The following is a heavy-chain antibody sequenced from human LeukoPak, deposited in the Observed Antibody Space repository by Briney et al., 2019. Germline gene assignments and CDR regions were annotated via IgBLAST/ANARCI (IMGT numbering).Heavy chain of an antibody. CDR3: ARGIAAAGTGYFDY. Sequence: GGSLRLSCAASGFTFSSYGMHWVRQAPGKGLEWVSAISGSGGSTYYADSVKGRFTISRDNSKNTLYLQMNSLRAEDTAVYYCARGIAAAGTGYFDYWGQGTLVTVSS. CDR2: ISGSGGST. D-gene: IGHD6-13*01. CDR1: GFTFSSYG. J-gene: IGHJ4*02. V-gene: IGHV3-23*01.